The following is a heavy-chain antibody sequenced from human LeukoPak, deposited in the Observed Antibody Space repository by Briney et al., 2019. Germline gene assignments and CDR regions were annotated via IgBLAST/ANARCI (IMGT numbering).Heavy chain of an antibody. CDR3: ARQSGSYQDLLDY. CDR2: IYYSGST. J-gene: IGHJ4*02. CDR1: GGSISSGDYY. Sequence: SETLSLTCTVSGGSISSGDYYWSWIRQPPGKGLEWIGYIYYSGSTYYNPSLKSRVTISVDTSKNQFSLKLSSVTAADTAVYYCARQSGSYQDLLDYWGQGTLVTVSS. V-gene: IGHV4-30-4*08. D-gene: IGHD1-26*01.